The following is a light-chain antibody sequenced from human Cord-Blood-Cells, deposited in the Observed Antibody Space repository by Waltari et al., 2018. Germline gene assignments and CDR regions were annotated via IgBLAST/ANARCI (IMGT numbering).Light chain of an antibody. CDR3: SSYTSSSTWV. V-gene: IGLV2-14*01. J-gene: IGLJ3*02. CDR2: DVS. CDR1: SSDVGGYNY. Sequence: QSALTQPASVSGSPGQSITISCTGTSSDVGGYNYVSWYQQHPGKAPKLMIYDVSNRPSGASNRFSGSKSGNTASLTISELQAEDEADYSCSSYTSSSTWVVGGGTKLTVL.